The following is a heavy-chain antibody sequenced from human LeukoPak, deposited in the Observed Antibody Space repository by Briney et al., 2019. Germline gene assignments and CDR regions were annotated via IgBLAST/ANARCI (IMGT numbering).Heavy chain of an antibody. J-gene: IGHJ4*02. CDR3: ARDLVVRGVFRGSY. D-gene: IGHD3-10*01. CDR2: INPNSGGT. CDR1: GYTFTVCY. Sequence: ASVKVSCKASGYTFTVCYMHWVRQAPGQGLEWMGWINPNSGGTNYAQKFQGRVTMTRDTSISTAYMELSRLRSDDTAVYYCARDLVVRGVFRGSYWGQGTLVTVSS. V-gene: IGHV1-2*02.